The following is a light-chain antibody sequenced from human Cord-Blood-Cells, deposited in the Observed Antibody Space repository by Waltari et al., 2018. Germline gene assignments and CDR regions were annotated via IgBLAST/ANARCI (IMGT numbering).Light chain of an antibody. J-gene: IGLJ2*01. CDR1: SSHIGSTY. CDR2: RNN. Sequence: QSVLTQPPSASGTPGQRVTISCSGSSSHIGSTYVYWYQQLPGTAPKLLIYRNNQRPSGVPDRFSGSKSGTSASLAISGLRSEDEADYYCAAWDDSLSGVVFGGGTKLTVL. CDR3: AAWDDSLSGVV. V-gene: IGLV1-47*01.